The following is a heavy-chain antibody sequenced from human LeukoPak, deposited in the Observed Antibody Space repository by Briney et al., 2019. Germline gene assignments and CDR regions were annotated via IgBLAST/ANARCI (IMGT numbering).Heavy chain of an antibody. J-gene: IGHJ4*02. Sequence: PSETLSLTCAVYGGSFSGYYWSWIRQPPGKGLEWIGEINHSGSTNYNPSLKSRVTISVDTSKNQFSLKLSSVTAADTAVYYCARRKQTLGYYYDSSGHPFDYWGQGTLVTVSS. CDR3: ARRKQTLGYYYDSSGHPFDY. V-gene: IGHV4-34*01. CDR2: INHSGST. D-gene: IGHD3-22*01. CDR1: GGSFSGYY.